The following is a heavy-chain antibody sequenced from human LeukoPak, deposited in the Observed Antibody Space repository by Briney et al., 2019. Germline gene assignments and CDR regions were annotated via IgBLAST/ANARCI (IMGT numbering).Heavy chain of an antibody. V-gene: IGHV4-59*01. CDR2: IYYSGST. CDR1: GGSISSYY. CDR3: AREQSSGWYDY. Sequence: SETLSLTCTVSGGSISSYYWSWIRQPPGKGLEWIGYIYYSGSTNYNPSLKSRVTISVDTSKNQFSLKLSSVTAADTAVYYCAREQSSGWYDYWGQGTLVTVSS. D-gene: IGHD6-19*01. J-gene: IGHJ4*02.